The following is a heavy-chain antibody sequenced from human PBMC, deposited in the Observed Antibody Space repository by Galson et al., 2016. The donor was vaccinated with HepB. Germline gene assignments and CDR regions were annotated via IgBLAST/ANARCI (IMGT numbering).Heavy chain of an antibody. Sequence: TLSLTCTVSGGSVSGTFYYWGWIRQPPGKGLEWIGYIYYSGSTYYNPSLKSRVTISVDTSKNQFSLKLSSVTAADTAVYYCAREEGRGQLGIDYWGQGTLVTVSS. D-gene: IGHD6-6*01. J-gene: IGHJ4*01. CDR2: IYYSGST. V-gene: IGHV4-31*03. CDR1: GGSVSGTFYY. CDR3: AREEGRGQLGIDY.